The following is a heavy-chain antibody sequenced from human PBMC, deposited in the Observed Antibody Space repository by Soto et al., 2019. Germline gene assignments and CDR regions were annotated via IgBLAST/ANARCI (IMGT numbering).Heavy chain of an antibody. Sequence: QVQLQESGPGLVKPSQTLSLTCTVSGGSISSGGYYWSWIRQHPGKGLEWIGYIHYSGSTYYNPSLKSRVTXAXXXSXXLFSLKLSSVTAADTAVYYCARGHDRRGYSPDPYCYYAMDGWGQGTTVTVSS. J-gene: IGHJ6*02. D-gene: IGHD3-22*01. CDR3: ARGHDRRGYSPDPYCYYAMDG. CDR1: GGSISSGGYY. V-gene: IGHV4-31*03. CDR2: IHYSGST.